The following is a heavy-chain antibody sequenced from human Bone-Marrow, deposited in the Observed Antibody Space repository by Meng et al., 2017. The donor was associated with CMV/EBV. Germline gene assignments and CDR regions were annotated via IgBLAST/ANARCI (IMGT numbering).Heavy chain of an antibody. CDR3: AKVRGTEGYFDY. J-gene: IGHJ4*02. CDR1: GFTFEDNG. CDR2: IYSGGSST. D-gene: IGHD3-10*01. V-gene: IGHV3-23*03. Sequence: GESLKISCAASGFTFEDNGMTWVRQAPGKGLEWVSVIYSGGSSTYYADSVKGRFTISRDNSKNTLYLQMNSLRAEDTAVYYCAKVRGTEGYFDYWGQGTLVTVSS.